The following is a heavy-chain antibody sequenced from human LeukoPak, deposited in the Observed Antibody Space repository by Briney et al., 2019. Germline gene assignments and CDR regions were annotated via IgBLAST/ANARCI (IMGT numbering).Heavy chain of an antibody. V-gene: IGHV4-59*11. D-gene: IGHD6-25*01. CDR2: IYYSGST. J-gene: IGHJ5*02. CDR1: GGSIIDHY. Sequence: KPSETLSLTCSVSGGSIIDHYWSWIRQPPGKGLEWIGYIYYSGSTNYNPSLESRVTISVDTSENRFSLRLTSVTAADTALYYCARGNAAVAGPWGQGVLVTVSS. CDR3: ARGNAAVAGP.